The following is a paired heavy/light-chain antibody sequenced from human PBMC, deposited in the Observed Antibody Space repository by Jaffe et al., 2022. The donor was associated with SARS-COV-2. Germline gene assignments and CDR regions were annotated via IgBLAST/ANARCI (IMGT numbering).Heavy chain of an antibody. V-gene: IGHV4-39*01. CDR1: GGSISSSSYY. CDR2: IYYSGNT. Sequence: QLQESGPGLVKPSETLSLTCTVSGGSISSSSYYWGWIRQPPGKGLEWIGSIYYSGNTYYNPSLKSRLTISVDTSKNQFSLKLSSVTAADTAVYYCARHSRWLSVALLSGSAFDIWGQGTMVTVSS. J-gene: IGHJ3*02. CDR3: ARHSRWLSVALLSGSAFDI. D-gene: IGHD6-19*01.
Light chain of an antibody. J-gene: IGLJ3*02. CDR2: DVN. CDR1: GSDVGGHNY. V-gene: IGLV2-14*01. CDR3: SSYTSSTTWV. Sequence: QSALTQPASVSGSPGQSITISCTGTGSDVGGHNYVSWYQQHPGKAPQLMISDVNNRPSGVSNRFSGSKSGNTASLTISGLQAEDEADYYCSSYTSSTTWVFGGGTKVTVL.